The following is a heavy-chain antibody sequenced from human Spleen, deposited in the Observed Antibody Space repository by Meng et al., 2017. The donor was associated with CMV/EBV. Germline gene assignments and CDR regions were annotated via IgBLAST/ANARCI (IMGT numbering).Heavy chain of an antibody. J-gene: IGHJ4*02. CDR2: INQDGNEK. V-gene: IGHV3-7*01. D-gene: IGHD2-8*02. CDR1: EFTFSNYW. CDR3: VRDDSTGHYYFDY. Sequence: WAASEFTFSNYWMSWVRQAPGKGLERVANINQDGNEKYYVHSVKGRFTISRDNAENSLYLQMSSLKADDTAVYFCVRDDSTGHYYFDYWGQGALVTVSS.